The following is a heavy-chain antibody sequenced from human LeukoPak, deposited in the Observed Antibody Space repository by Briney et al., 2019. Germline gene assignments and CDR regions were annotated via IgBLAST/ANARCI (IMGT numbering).Heavy chain of an antibody. Sequence: QPGGSLRLSCAASGFTFSSYGMHWVRQAPGKGLEWVANIKQDGSEKYYVDSVKGRFTISRDNAKNSLYLQMNSLRAEDTAVYYCARGGTMIVVVKVDYWGQGTLVTVTS. CDR3: ARGGTMIVVVKVDY. D-gene: IGHD3-22*01. V-gene: IGHV3-7*03. CDR2: IKQDGSEK. CDR1: GFTFSSYG. J-gene: IGHJ4*02.